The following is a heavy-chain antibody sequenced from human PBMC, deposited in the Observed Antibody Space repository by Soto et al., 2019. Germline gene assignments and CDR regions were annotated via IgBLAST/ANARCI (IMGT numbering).Heavy chain of an antibody. CDR3: ATPYGDYYYYGMDV. Sequence: ASVKVSCKVSGYTLTELSMHWVRQAPGKGLEWMGGFDPEDGETIYAQKFQGRVTMTEDTSTDTAYMELSSLRSEDTAVYYCATPYGDYYYYGMDVWGQGTTVTVS. D-gene: IGHD4-17*01. CDR1: GYTLTELS. J-gene: IGHJ6*02. V-gene: IGHV1-24*01. CDR2: FDPEDGET.